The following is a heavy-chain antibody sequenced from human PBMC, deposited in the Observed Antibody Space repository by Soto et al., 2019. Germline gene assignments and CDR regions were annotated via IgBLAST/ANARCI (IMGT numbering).Heavy chain of an antibody. Sequence: GGSLRLSCAASGFTFSSYSMNWVRQAPGKGLEWVSSISTTSIYIYDADSVKGRFTISRDNAKNSLYLLMNSLRAEDTAVYYCARGQGYIVASNIDVWGKGTTVTVSS. J-gene: IGHJ6*03. D-gene: IGHD5-12*01. CDR2: ISTTSIYI. CDR1: GFTFSSYS. CDR3: ARGQGYIVASNIDV. V-gene: IGHV3-21*01.